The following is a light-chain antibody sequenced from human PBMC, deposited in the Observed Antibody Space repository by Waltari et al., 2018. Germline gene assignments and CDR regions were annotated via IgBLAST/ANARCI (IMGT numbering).Light chain of an antibody. V-gene: IGKV3-11*01. CDR1: QSIQTF. Sequence: EIVLTQAPATLSFSPADRATLSCRASQSIQTFLAWSQQKPGQAPRILIYNSSLRASGVPVRFSGSGSGTDFTLTISHLEPEDFAFYFCQHRDNWLFTFGPGTKVEIK. CDR3: QHRDNWLFT. J-gene: IGKJ3*01. CDR2: NSS.